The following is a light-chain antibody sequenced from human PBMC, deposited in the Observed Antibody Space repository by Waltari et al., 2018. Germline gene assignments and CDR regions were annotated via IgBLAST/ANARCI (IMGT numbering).Light chain of an antibody. CDR1: SSDIGAGFD. Sequence: QSVLTQPPSVSGAPGQRVTISCTGSSSDIGAGFDLQWYQQLPGTAPKLLISGNSDRPSGVPDRFSASRSGTSASLAITGLQAEDEADYYCQSWDSGLSAFVFGTGTKVTVL. CDR3: QSWDSGLSAFV. V-gene: IGLV1-40*01. CDR2: GNS. J-gene: IGLJ1*01.